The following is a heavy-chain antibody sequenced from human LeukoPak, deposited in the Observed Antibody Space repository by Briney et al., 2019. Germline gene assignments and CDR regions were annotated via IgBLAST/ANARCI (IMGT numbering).Heavy chain of an antibody. D-gene: IGHD3-3*01. CDR3: ARRDYDFWSGYYPLYYYYGMDV. Sequence: SETLSLTCAVYGGSFSGYYWSWIRQPPGKGLEWIGEINHSGSTNYNPSLKSRVTISVDTSKNQFSLKLSSVTAADTAVYYCARRDYDFWSGYYPLYYYYGMDVWGQGTTVTVSS. J-gene: IGHJ6*02. V-gene: IGHV4-34*01. CDR2: INHSGST. CDR1: GGSFSGYY.